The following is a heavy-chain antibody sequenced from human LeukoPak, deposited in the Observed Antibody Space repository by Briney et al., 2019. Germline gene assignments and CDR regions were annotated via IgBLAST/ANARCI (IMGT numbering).Heavy chain of an antibody. CDR1: GFTFSRYE. Sequence: GGSLRLSCAASGFTFSRYEMNWVRQAPGKGVEGVSYISSSGSTIYSADSVKGRFPISRDNAKNSLYLQMNSLRAEDTAVYYCARVRREYSGSYIDYWGQGTLVTVSS. CDR2: ISSSGSTI. D-gene: IGHD1-26*01. J-gene: IGHJ4*02. V-gene: IGHV3-48*03. CDR3: ARVRREYSGSYIDY.